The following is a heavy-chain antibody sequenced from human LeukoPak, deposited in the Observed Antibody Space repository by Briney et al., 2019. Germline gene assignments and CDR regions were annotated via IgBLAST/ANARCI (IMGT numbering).Heavy chain of an antibody. Sequence: PSETLSLTCAVYGGSFSGYYWSWIRQPPGKGLEWIGEINHSGSTNYNPSLKSRVTISVDTSKNQFSLKLSSVTAADTAVYYCARGPRGYSYGYQYYFDYWGQGTLVTVSS. CDR1: GGSFSGYY. CDR3: ARGPRGYSYGYQYYFDY. CDR2: INHSGST. V-gene: IGHV4-34*01. J-gene: IGHJ4*02. D-gene: IGHD5-18*01.